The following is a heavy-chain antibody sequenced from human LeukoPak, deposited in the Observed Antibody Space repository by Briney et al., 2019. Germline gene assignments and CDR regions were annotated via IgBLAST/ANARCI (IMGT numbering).Heavy chain of an antibody. CDR3: ARDASIGLDV. D-gene: IGHD3-9*01. V-gene: IGHV3-21*01. J-gene: IGHJ6*02. CDR1: GFRFGGST. CDR2: ISDSGNT. Sequence: GGSLRLSCAASGFRFGGSTISWVRQAPGKGLQWVSSISDSGNTYYAESLKGRITASRDNAKNSLFLQMNSLRADDTAVYYCARDASIGLDVWGHGTTVTVSS.